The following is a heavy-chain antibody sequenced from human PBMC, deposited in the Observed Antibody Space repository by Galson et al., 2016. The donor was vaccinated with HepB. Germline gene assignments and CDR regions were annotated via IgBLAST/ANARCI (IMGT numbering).Heavy chain of an antibody. V-gene: IGHV5-10-1*01. CDR1: GYTFTSYW. D-gene: IGHD6-6*01. Sequence: QSGAEVKKPGESLKISCQGSGYTFTSYWISWVRQMPGKGLERKGWIDPSDSSTSYSPSLQGHVIISVDKSISPVYLQWTSLKASDTAMYYCARPGYSSTWVDSWGQGTLVTVSP. CDR2: IDPSDSST. J-gene: IGHJ4*02. CDR3: ARPGYSSTWVDS.